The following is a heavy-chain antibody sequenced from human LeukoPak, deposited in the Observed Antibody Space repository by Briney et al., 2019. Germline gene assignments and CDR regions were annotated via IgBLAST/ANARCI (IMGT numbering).Heavy chain of an antibody. D-gene: IGHD5-24*01. CDR1: GFTFSSYA. V-gene: IGHV3-23*01. CDR2: ISGSGSST. CDR3: AKSTVFERWLQDY. Sequence: GASLRLSCAASGFTFSSYAMSWVRQAPGKGLEWVSAISGSGSSTYYADSVKGRFTISRDNSKNTLYLQMNSLRAEDTAVYYCAKSTVFERWLQDYWGQGTLVTVSS. J-gene: IGHJ4*02.